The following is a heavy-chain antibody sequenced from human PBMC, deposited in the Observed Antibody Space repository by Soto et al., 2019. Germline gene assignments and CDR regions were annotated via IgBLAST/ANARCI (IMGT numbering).Heavy chain of an antibody. CDR3: ARGRYCLTGRCFPNWFDS. V-gene: IGHV4-30-4*01. CDR2: IYKSATT. D-gene: IGHD7-27*01. Sequence: TLSLTCSVSGDSISNLDYFWAWIRQPPGQALEYIGYIYKSATTYYNPSFESRVAISVDASKSQFSLNVTSVTAADTAVYFCARGRYCLTGRCFPNWFDSWGQGALVTVSS. CDR1: GDSISNLDYF. J-gene: IGHJ5*01.